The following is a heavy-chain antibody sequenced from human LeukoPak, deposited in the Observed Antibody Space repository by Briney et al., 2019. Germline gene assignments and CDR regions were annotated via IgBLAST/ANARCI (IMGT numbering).Heavy chain of an antibody. Sequence: RGASVKVSCKASGGTFSSYAISWVRQAPGQGLEWMGGIIPIFGTANYAQKFQGRVTITADKSTSTAYMELSSLRSVDTAVYYCARVAYYYDSSGYRNAFDIWGQGTMVTVSS. D-gene: IGHD3-22*01. CDR1: GGTFSSYA. V-gene: IGHV1-69*06. CDR3: ARVAYYYDSSGYRNAFDI. CDR2: IIPIFGTA. J-gene: IGHJ3*02.